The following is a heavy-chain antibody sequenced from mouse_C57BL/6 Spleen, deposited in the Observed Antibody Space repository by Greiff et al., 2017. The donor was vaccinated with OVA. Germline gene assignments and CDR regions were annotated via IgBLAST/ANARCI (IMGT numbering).Heavy chain of an antibody. CDR3: ARSYGSSDY. Sequence: QVQLQQPGAELVTPGASVKLSCKASGYTFTSYWMQWVKQSPGQGLEWIGEIDPSDSYTNYNQKFTGKATFTVNTSSSTSYMLLSSLTAEDSAVYYCARSYGSSDYWGQGTTLTVSS. J-gene: IGHJ2*01. V-gene: IGHV1-50*01. D-gene: IGHD1-1*01. CDR1: GYTFTSYW. CDR2: IDPSDSYT.